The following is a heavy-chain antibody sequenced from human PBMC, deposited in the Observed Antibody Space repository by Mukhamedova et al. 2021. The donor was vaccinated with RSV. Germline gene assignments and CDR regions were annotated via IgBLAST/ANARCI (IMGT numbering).Heavy chain of an antibody. D-gene: IGHD3-3*01. CDR3: ARAGGIAEWFYFDY. V-gene: IGHV3-72*01. Sequence: GRFTISRDDSKNSLYLQMNSLKTEDTAVYYCARAGGIAEWFYFDYWGQGTLVTVSS. J-gene: IGHJ4*02.